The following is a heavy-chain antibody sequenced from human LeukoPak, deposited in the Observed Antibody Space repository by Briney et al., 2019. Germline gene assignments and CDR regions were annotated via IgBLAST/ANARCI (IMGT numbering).Heavy chain of an antibody. CDR2: INPNSGGI. J-gene: IGHJ3*02. V-gene: IGHV1-2*02. Sequence: ASVKVSGNASGYTFCDYYMHWVRQAPGQALKWMGWINPNSGGINYAQRFQGSVTMTRDTSLSTAYMELSRLGSDDTAVYYCARDRSTMVRGENFAFDIWGQGTMVTVSS. CDR1: GYTFCDYY. D-gene: IGHD3-10*01. CDR3: ARDRSTMVRGENFAFDI.